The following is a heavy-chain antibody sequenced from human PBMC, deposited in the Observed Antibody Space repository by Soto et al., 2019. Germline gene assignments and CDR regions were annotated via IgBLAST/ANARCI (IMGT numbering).Heavy chain of an antibody. CDR3: ARENRDISYYYGCVDY. D-gene: IGHD3-22*01. J-gene: IGHJ4*02. V-gene: IGHV4-30-4*01. Sequence: SETLSLTCTVSGGSISSAAYCWSWIRQSPDKGLEWIGHIYDGGTTYSSPSLKGRVTISADTSETQFSLKLNSVSADDTAVYYCARENRDISYYYGCVDYWGQGTLVTVSS. CDR1: GGSISSAAYC. CDR2: IYDGGTT.